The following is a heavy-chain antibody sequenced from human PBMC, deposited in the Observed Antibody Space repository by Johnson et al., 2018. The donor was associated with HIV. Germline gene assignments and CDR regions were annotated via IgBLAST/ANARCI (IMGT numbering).Heavy chain of an antibody. CDR1: GFTFSSYA. J-gene: IGHJ3*02. Sequence: VQLVESGGDLVQPGGSLRLSCAASGFTFSSYAMHWVRQAPGKGLEWVAVISYDGSNKYYADSVKGRFTISRDNSKNTLYLQMDSLRAEDTAVYYCARGGYSGYDPAGPNAFDIWGQVTMVTVSS. CDR3: ARGGYSGYDPAGPNAFDI. V-gene: IGHV3-30-3*01. D-gene: IGHD5-12*01. CDR2: ISYDGSNK.